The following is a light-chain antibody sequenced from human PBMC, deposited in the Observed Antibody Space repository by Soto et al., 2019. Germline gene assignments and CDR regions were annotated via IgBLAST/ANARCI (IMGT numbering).Light chain of an antibody. Sequence: IHMTQSASSLSASVGDRVTISCRASQGIATGLAWYQQKPGAPPKLLIYDASTLERGIPSRFSGRGSGTHFILTINNLQPEDFATYYCQQFNSLFGQGTRLEIK. CDR2: DAS. CDR3: QQFNSL. V-gene: IGKV1-13*02. J-gene: IGKJ5*01. CDR1: QGIATG.